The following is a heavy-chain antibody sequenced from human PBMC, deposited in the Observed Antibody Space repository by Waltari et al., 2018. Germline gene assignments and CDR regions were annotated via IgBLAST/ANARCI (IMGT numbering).Heavy chain of an antibody. Sequence: QVQLQESGPGLVKPSETLSLTCTVSGGSIMSYYWSWIRQSPGKGLEWIGYVYYSGITDYNPSLKSRVIISVDTSKNQFSLRLSSVTAADTAVYYCARGGITSGDFDYWGQGTLVTVSS. CDR3: ARGGITSGDFDY. D-gene: IGHD3-10*01. CDR2: VYYSGIT. CDR1: GGSIMSYY. V-gene: IGHV4-59*01. J-gene: IGHJ4*02.